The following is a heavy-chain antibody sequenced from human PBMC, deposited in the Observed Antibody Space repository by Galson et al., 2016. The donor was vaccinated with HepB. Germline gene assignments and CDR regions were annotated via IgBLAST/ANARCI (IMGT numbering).Heavy chain of an antibody. Sequence: SLRLSCAVSGFTFSKNWMSWVRQAPGKGLEWVANIKEDGSDKFYVDSVKGRFTISRDNAKNSLYLQMSSLRVEDTAVYYCVRIDVVIPATKLDYWGQGTLVTVSS. CDR3: VRIDVVIPATKLDY. J-gene: IGHJ4*02. CDR2: IKEDGSDK. D-gene: IGHD2-2*01. CDR1: GFTFSKNW. V-gene: IGHV3-7*01.